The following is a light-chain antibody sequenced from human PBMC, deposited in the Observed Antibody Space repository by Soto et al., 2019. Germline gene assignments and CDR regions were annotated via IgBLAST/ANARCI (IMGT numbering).Light chain of an antibody. V-gene: IGKV3-15*01. CDR1: QYMSTD. J-gene: IGKJ4*01. CDR2: SAS. Sequence: EIMMTQSPATLSVSPGESATVSCRASQYMSTDLAWYQQKPGQPPRLLIYSASTRAPGIPATFSGSGSGREFTLTISSLQSEDSPVYYCQQYNSWLTFGGGTKVEIK. CDR3: QQYNSWLT.